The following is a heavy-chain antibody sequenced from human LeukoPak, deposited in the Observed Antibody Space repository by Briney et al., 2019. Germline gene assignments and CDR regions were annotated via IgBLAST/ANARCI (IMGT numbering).Heavy chain of an antibody. V-gene: IGHV1-46*03. J-gene: IGHJ4*02. CDR2: INPSGGST. Sequence: ASVKVSCKASGYTFTSYYMHWVRQSPGQGLEWMGIINPSGGSTSYAQKFQGRVTMTRDTSTRTVYMELSSLRSEDTAVYYCARSAGKFHKIDYWGQGTLVTVSS. CDR3: ARSAGKFHKIDY. CDR1: GYTFTSYY. D-gene: IGHD6-13*01.